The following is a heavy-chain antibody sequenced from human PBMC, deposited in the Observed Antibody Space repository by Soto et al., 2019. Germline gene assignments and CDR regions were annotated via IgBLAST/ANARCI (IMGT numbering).Heavy chain of an antibody. V-gene: IGHV1-69*06. CDR1: GGTFSSYA. CDR2: IIPIFGTA. CDR3: ASAHVWGSYRKPLDY. Sequence: GASVKVSCKASGGTFSSYAISWVRQAPGQGLEWMGGIIPIFGTANYAQKFQGRVTITADKSTSTAYMELSSLRSEDTAVYYCASAHVWGSYRKPLDYWGQGTLVTVSS. D-gene: IGHD3-16*02. J-gene: IGHJ4*02.